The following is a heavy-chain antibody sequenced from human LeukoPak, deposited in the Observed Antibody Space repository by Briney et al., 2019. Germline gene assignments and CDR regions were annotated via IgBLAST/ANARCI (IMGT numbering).Heavy chain of an antibody. J-gene: IGHJ5*02. D-gene: IGHD6-19*01. CDR3: ARDRSGWPKYNWFDP. V-gene: IGHV4-59*01. CDR2: IHYGGST. CDR1: GGSISRYS. Sequence: PSETLSLTCTLSGGSISRYSWDCGRQPPGKGLEWIGYIHYGGSTKHNPSLESRVTISIDTSKNQFSLNLSSVTAADTAVYYCARDRSGWPKYNWFDPWGQGTLVTVSS.